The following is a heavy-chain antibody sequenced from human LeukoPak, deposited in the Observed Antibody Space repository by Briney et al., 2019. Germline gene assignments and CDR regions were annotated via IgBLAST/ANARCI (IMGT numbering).Heavy chain of an antibody. D-gene: IGHD1-26*01. V-gene: IGHV1-18*03. CDR2: ISTSTGDT. J-gene: IGHJ4*02. CDR3: ARDRGRGSLDY. CDR1: GYSFILYG. Sequence: ASVKVSCKTSGYSFILYGISWVRQAPGQGPEWMGWISTSTGDTKYTQKFQGRVTITRDTSASTAYMELSSLRSEDMAVYYCARDRGRGSLDYWGQGTLVTVSS.